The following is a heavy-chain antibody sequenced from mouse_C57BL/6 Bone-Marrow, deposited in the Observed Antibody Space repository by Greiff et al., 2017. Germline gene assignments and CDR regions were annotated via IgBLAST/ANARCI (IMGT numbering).Heavy chain of an antibody. CDR2: IDPSDSET. CDR1: GYTFTSSW. D-gene: IGHD2-1*01. CDR3: ARKGNYPFAY. Sequence: QLQQPGAELVRPGSSVKLSCKASGYTFTSSWMHWVKQRPIQGLEWIGNIDPSDSETHYNQKFKDKATLTVDKSSSTAYMQLSSLTSEDSAVYYCARKGNYPFAYWGQGTLVTVSA. J-gene: IGHJ3*01. V-gene: IGHV1-52*01.